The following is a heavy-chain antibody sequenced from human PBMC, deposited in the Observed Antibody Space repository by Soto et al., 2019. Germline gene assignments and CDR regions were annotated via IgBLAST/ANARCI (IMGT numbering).Heavy chain of an antibody. D-gene: IGHD2-2*01. CDR3: ASNPIVVVPAARYYYGMDV. V-gene: IGHV3-33*01. CDR1: GFTFSSYG. Sequence: QVQLVESGGGVVQPGRSLRLSCAASGFTFSSYGMHWVRQAPGKGLEWVAVIWYDGSNKYYADSVKGRFTISRDNSKNTLYLQMNSLRAEDTAVYYCASNPIVVVPAARYYYGMDVWGQGTTVTVSS. J-gene: IGHJ6*02. CDR2: IWYDGSNK.